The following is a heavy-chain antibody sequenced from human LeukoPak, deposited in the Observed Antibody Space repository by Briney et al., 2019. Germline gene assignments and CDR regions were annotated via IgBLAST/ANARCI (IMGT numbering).Heavy chain of an antibody. J-gene: IGHJ6*02. V-gene: IGHV3-30*18. CDR2: ISYDGSNK. CDR1: EFTFSRYG. CDR3: AKSTAYSITMIVVIKPMDV. D-gene: IGHD3-22*01. Sequence: GGSLRLSCVASEFTFSRYGMHWVRQAPGKGLEWVAVISYDGSNKYYADSVRGRFTISRDNSKKTLYLQMNSLRAEDTAVYYCAKSTAYSITMIVVIKPMDVWGQGTTVIVS.